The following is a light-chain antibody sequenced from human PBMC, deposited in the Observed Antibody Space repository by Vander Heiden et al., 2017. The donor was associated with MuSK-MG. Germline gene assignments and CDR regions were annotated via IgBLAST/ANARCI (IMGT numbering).Light chain of an antibody. Sequence: EIVVTGSPDTRSLCPGDITTRSCRATEMVKSNYLAWYQQKPGQAPRLLVYGASSKATGIPDRFSGSGSGTDFTLTISRLEPEDFAVYYCQHEGSSPGTFGQGTKVDIK. CDR2: GAS. J-gene: IGKJ2*02. CDR1: EMVKSNY. V-gene: IGKV3-20*01. CDR3: QHEGSSPGT.